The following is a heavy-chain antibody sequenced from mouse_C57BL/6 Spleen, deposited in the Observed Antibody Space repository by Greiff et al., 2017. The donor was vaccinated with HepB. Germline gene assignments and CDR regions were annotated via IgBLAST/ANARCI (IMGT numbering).Heavy chain of an antibody. J-gene: IGHJ1*03. V-gene: IGHV5-4*01. CDR3: ARDRGWDPYWYFDV. CDR2: ISDGGSYT. CDR1: GFTFSSYA. Sequence: EVKVEESGGGLVKPGGSLKLSCAASGFTFSSYAMSWVRQTPEKRLEWVATISDGGSYTYYPDNVKGRFTISRDNAKNNLYLQMSHLKSEDTAMYYCARDRGWDPYWYFDVWGTGTTVTVSS. D-gene: IGHD4-1*01.